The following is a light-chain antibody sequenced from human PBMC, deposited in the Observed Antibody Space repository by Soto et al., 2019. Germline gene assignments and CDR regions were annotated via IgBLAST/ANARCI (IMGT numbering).Light chain of an antibody. CDR3: CSYAGSYVV. CDR1: SSDVGSYNL. V-gene: IGLV2-23*01. Sequence: QSALTQPASVSGSPGQSITISCTGTSSDVGSYNLVSWYQQHPGKAPKFMIYEGSKRPSGVSNRFSGSKSGNTASLTISGLQAEDEADYYCCSYAGSYVVFGGGTKLTV. CDR2: EGS. J-gene: IGLJ2*01.